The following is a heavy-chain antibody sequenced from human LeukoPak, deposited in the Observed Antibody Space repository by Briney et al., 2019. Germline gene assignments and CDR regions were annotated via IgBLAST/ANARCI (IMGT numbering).Heavy chain of an antibody. CDR1: GFTFSSYS. V-gene: IGHV3-21*01. Sequence: GGSLRLSCAASGFTFSSYSMNWVRQAPGKGLEWVSSISSSSSYIYYADLVKGRFTISRDNAKNSLYLQMNSLRAEDTAVYYCAREISVAGLPIWGQGTMVTVSS. J-gene: IGHJ3*02. CDR3: AREISVAGLPI. D-gene: IGHD6-19*01. CDR2: ISSSSSYI.